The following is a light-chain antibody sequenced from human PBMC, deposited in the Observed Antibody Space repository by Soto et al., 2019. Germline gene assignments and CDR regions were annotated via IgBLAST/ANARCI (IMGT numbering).Light chain of an antibody. CDR1: QSVTSSH. Sequence: DNVLTQSPGTLSLSPGERATLSCRPSQSVTSSHLAWYQQKPGQAPRLLIYGASSRATGIPDRFSGSGSGTDFTLTISRLEPEDFAVYYCHQYGSSPWTFGQGTKVEIK. CDR3: HQYGSSPWT. V-gene: IGKV3-20*01. J-gene: IGKJ1*01. CDR2: GAS.